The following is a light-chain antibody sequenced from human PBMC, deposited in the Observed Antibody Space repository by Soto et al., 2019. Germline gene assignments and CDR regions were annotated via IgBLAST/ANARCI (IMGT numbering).Light chain of an antibody. Sequence: EIVLTQSPGTLSLSPGERVTLSCRASQSVSSSHLAWYQQRPGQAPRLLFYDASIRATGIPDRFSGSGSGTDFSLTISRLEPEDFAVYYCHQYASSPWTFGQGTKVDIK. J-gene: IGKJ1*01. V-gene: IGKV3-20*01. CDR2: DAS. CDR1: QSVSSSH. CDR3: HQYASSPWT.